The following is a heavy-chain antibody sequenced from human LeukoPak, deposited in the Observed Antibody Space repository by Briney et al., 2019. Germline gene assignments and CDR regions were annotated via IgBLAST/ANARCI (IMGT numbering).Heavy chain of an antibody. CDR3: ARVMYSKSYRWFDP. CDR1: GFTFDSYG. Sequence: GGSLRLSCAASGFTFDSYGMSWVRQAPGKGLERVSGINWNGADTTYTESVKGRFTISRDNAKNSLYLQMNSLRVEDTALYYCARVMYSKSYRWFDPWGQGTLVTVSS. CDR2: INWNGADT. J-gene: IGHJ5*02. V-gene: IGHV3-20*04. D-gene: IGHD1-26*01.